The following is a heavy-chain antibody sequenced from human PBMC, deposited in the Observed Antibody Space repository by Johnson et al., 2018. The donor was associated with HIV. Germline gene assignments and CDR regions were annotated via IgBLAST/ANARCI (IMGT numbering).Heavy chain of an antibody. Sequence: QVQLVESGGTLVQPGGSLRLSCVASGFIVSTNYMNWVRQAPGKGLEWVALIRYDRSHRYYADAVKGRVTISRDNSKNTLYLQMNSLRAEDTAVYYCAKEGGSYSMGRDAFDIWGQGTMVTVSS. CDR3: AKEGGSYSMGRDAFDI. CDR2: IRYDRSHR. V-gene: IGHV3-30*02. J-gene: IGHJ3*02. D-gene: IGHD1-26*01. CDR1: GFIVSTNY.